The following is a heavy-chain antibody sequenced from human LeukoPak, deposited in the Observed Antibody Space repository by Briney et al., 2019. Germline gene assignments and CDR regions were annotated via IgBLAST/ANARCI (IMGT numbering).Heavy chain of an antibody. CDR2: INSDGSST. Sequence: GGSLRLSCAASGFTFSSYWMHWVRQAPGKGLVWVSRINSDGSSTSYADSVKGRFTISRDNAKNTLYLQMNGLRAEDTAVYYCARSGSYQQDLDYWGQGTLVTVSS. V-gene: IGHV3-74*01. CDR3: ARSGSYQQDLDY. D-gene: IGHD1-26*01. J-gene: IGHJ4*02. CDR1: GFTFSSYW.